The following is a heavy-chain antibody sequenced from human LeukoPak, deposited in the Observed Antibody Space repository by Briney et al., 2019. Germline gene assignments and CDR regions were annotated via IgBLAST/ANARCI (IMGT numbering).Heavy chain of an antibody. CDR3: ARVSYYYGSGSYLVDY. CDR1: GGSISSYY. V-gene: IGHV4-4*07. D-gene: IGHD3-10*01. Sequence: SETLSLTCTVSGGSISSYYWSWIRQPAGKGLEWIGRIYTSGSTNYNPSLKSRVTMSVDTSKNQFSLKLSSGTAADTAVYYCARVSYYYGSGSYLVDYWGQGTLVTVSS. J-gene: IGHJ4*02. CDR2: IYTSGST.